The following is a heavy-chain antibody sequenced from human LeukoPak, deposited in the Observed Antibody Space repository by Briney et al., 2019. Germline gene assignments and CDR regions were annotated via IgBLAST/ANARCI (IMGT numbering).Heavy chain of an antibody. CDR3: ARGPITGTPFRYYYMDV. D-gene: IGHD1/OR15-1a*01. J-gene: IGHJ6*03. CDR2: MNPNSGNT. CDR1: GYTFTSYD. V-gene: IGHV1-8*03. Sequence: ASVKVSCKASGYTFTSYDINWVRQATGQGLEWMGWMNPNSGNTGYAQKFQGRVTITRNTSISTAYMELSSLRSEDTAVYYCARGPITGTPFRYYYMDVWGKGTPVTASS.